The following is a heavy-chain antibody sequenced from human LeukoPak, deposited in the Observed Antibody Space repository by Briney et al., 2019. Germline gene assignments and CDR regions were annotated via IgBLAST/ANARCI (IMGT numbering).Heavy chain of an antibody. CDR1: GGTFSSYA. Sequence: ASVKVSCKASGGTFSSYAISWVRRAPGQGREWMGGIIPIFGTANYAQKFQGRVTITADESTSTAYMELSSLRSEDTAVYYCARDMDPDAFDIWGQGTMVTVSS. J-gene: IGHJ3*02. CDR2: IIPIFGTA. V-gene: IGHV1-69*13. D-gene: IGHD3-10*01. CDR3: ARDMDPDAFDI.